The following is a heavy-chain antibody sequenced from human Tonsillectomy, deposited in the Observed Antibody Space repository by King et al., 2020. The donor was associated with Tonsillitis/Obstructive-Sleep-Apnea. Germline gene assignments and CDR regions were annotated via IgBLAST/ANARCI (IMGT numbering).Heavy chain of an antibody. D-gene: IGHD5-24*01. J-gene: IGHJ3*02. Sequence: LQLQESDPGLVKPSQTLSLTCTVSGGSISSGGYYWSWIRQHPGKGLEWIGYIYDSENTYYNPSLKSRVTISVDTSKNQFSLKLSSVTAADTAVYYCARDFTDGYSYWNAFDIWGQGTMVTVSS. CDR1: GGSISSGGYY. CDR2: IYDSENT. CDR3: ARDFTDGYSYWNAFDI. V-gene: IGHV4-31*03.